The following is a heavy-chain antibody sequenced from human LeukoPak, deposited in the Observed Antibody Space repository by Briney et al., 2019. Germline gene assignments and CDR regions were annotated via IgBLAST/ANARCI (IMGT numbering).Heavy chain of an antibody. CDR3: AKDRLSNGDPAGY. D-gene: IGHD4-17*01. CDR1: RFTFSSYA. CDR2: ISGNGGST. Sequence: GGSLRLSCAASRFTFSSYAMSWVRQAPGKGLEWVSTISGNGGSTCYADSVKGRFTISRDNSRNTLYLQMNSLRAEDTAIYYCAKDRLSNGDPAGYWGQGALVTVSS. J-gene: IGHJ4*02. V-gene: IGHV3-23*01.